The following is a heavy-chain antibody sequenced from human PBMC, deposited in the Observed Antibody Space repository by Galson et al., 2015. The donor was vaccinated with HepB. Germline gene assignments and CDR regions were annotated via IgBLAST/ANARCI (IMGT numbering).Heavy chain of an antibody. J-gene: IGHJ4*02. CDR2: ISWNSGSL. Sequence: SLRLSCATSGFSPHDHAIHWVRQPPGKGLEWVSGISWNSGSLGYADSVKGRFTISRDNGQNVVYLQMNNLRIEDTALYHCVRVGDDFWGGFYDWGQGTLVTVS. D-gene: IGHD3-3*01. CDR1: GFSPHDHA. V-gene: IGHV3-9*02. CDR3: VRVGDDFWGGFYD.